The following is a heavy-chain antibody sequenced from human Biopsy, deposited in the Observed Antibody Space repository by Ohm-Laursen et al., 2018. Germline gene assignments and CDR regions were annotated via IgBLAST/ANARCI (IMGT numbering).Heavy chain of an antibody. V-gene: IGHV3-21*06. Sequence: SLRLSCAASGFTFSSYEMNWVRQAPGKGLEWVSSISASSSYIHYADSVKGRFTVSRDNTKNSLYLQMNSLRAADTAIYYCATELLPPGVGGPWLDSWGQGTPVTVSS. CDR1: GFTFSSYE. D-gene: IGHD3-10*01. CDR3: ATELLPPGVGGPWLDS. J-gene: IGHJ5*01. CDR2: ISASSSYI.